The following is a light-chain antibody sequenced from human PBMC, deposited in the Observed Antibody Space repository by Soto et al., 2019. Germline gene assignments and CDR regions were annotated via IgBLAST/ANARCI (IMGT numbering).Light chain of an antibody. V-gene: IGLV2-14*01. CDR3: SSYTSSSTV. J-gene: IGLJ1*01. CDR1: SSDVGGYNY. CDR2: DVS. Sequence: QSVLTQPASVSGSPGQSITISCTGTSSDVGGYNYVSWYQQHPGKAPKLMIYDVSYRPSGVSNRFSGSKSGNTASLTISGLQAEDEADYYCSSYTSSSTVFGTGTKVTVL.